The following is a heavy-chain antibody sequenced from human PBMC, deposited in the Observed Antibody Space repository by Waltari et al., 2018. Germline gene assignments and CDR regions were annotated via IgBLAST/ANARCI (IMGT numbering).Heavy chain of an antibody. D-gene: IGHD3-3*01. V-gene: IGHV4-38-2*01. CDR1: GYSISSGYY. J-gene: IGHJ5*02. CDR2: IYHSGST. Sequence: QVQLQESGPGLVKPSETLSLTCAVSGYSISSGYYWGWIRQPPGKGLEWIGSIYHSGSTYYHPSLKSRVTISVDTSKNQFSLKLSSVTAADTAVYYCARGGLDDFWSGRNWFDPWGQGTLVTVSS. CDR3: ARGGLDDFWSGRNWFDP.